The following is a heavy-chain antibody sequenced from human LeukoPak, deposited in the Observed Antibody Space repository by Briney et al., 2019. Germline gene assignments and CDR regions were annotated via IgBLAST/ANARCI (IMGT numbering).Heavy chain of an antibody. Sequence: PGGSLRLSCAASGFTFDNYAMNWVRQAPGKRLEWVSSITHNGDSTYYADSVKGRFTISRDNSRNTLYLQMNSLRAEDTAMYYCAKGVRRSCSGATCHQFDYWGQGILVTVSS. CDR1: GFTFDNYA. CDR2: ITHNGDST. V-gene: IGHV3-23*01. J-gene: IGHJ4*02. CDR3: AKGVRRSCSGATCHQFDY. D-gene: IGHD2-15*01.